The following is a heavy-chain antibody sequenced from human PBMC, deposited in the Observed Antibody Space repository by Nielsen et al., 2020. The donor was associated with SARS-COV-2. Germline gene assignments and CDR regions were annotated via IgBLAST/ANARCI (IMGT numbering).Heavy chain of an antibody. CDR1: GYSFSSYW. J-gene: IGHJ3*02. CDR2: IYPGNSET. Sequence: GESLKISCKGSGYSFSSYWIALVRQMPGKGLEWMGIIYPGNSETRYSPSFQGQVTISADKSTSTAYLQWSSLKASDTAMYYCGRHLSVVHKGLEIWGQGTMVTVSS. D-gene: IGHD1-1*01. CDR3: GRHLSVVHKGLEI. V-gene: IGHV5-51*01.